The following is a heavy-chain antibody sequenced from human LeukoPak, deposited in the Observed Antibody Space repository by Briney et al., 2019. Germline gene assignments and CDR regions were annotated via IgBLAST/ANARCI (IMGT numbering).Heavy chain of an antibody. CDR1: GFTFSDYY. Sequence: GGSLRLSCAASGFTFSDYYMTWVRQAPGKGLEWISYISGTDGDIYYAASVKGRFTISRDNAKNSLYLRMNSLTAEDTAVYYCAREDYYDSSGYHTNYWGQGTLVTVSS. CDR2: ISGTDGDI. D-gene: IGHD3-22*01. J-gene: IGHJ4*02. V-gene: IGHV3-11*04. CDR3: AREDYYDSSGYHTNY.